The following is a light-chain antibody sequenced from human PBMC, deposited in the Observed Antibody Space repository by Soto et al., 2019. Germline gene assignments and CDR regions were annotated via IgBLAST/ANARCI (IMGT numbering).Light chain of an antibody. V-gene: IGKV3-11*01. CDR2: GAF. J-gene: IGKJ5*01. CDR1: QSVSSSY. Sequence: GLTQSPATLSLSPGERATLSCRSSQSVSSSYLAWYQQKPGQAPRLLIYGAFNRATGIPARFSGSGSGTDFTLTISSLEPEDSAVYYCQQRSSWPITFGQGTRLEIK. CDR3: QQRSSWPIT.